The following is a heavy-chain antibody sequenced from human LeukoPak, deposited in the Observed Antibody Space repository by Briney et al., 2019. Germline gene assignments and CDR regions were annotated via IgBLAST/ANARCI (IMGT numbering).Heavy chain of an antibody. CDR1: GFTFSSYA. J-gene: IGHJ6*02. D-gene: IGHD3-3*01. V-gene: IGHV3-30-3*01. CDR3: ARDLVTIFGVVSWGMDV. CDR2: ISYDGSNK. Sequence: PGRSLRLSCAASGFTFSSYAMHWVRQAPGKGLEWVAVISYDGSNKYYADSVKARFTISRDNSKNTLYLQMNSLRAEDTAVYYCARDLVTIFGVVSWGMDVWGQGTTVTVSS.